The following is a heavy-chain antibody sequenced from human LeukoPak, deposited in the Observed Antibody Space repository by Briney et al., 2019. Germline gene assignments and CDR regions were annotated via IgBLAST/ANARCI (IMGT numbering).Heavy chain of an antibody. V-gene: IGHV4-34*01. CDR1: GGSISSYY. CDR2: INHSGST. Sequence: SETLSLTCTVSGGSISSYYWSWIRQPPGKGLEWIGEINHSGSTNYNPSLKSRVTISVDTSKNQFSLKLSSVTAADTAVYYCARQSHIYYGSGRGDYWGQGALVTVSS. J-gene: IGHJ4*02. D-gene: IGHD3-10*01. CDR3: ARQSHIYYGSGRGDY.